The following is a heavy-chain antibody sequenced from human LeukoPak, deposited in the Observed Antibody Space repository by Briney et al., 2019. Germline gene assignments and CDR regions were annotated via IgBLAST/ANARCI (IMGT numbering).Heavy chain of an antibody. CDR3: ARGLIAAAGMDV. CDR2: ISAYNGNT. V-gene: IGHV1-18*01. Sequence: EASVKVSCKASGYTFTNYDISWVRQAPGQGLEWMGWISAYNGNTNYAQKFQGRVTMTTDTSTTTAYMELRTLKSDDTAVYFCARGLIAAAGMDVWGKGTTVTVSS. J-gene: IGHJ6*04. CDR1: GYTFTNYD. D-gene: IGHD6-13*01.